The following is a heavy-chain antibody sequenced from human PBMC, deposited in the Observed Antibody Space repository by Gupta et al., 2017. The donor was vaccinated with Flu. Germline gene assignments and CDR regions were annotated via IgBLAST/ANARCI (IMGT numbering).Heavy chain of an antibody. J-gene: IGHJ4*02. CDR2: IWTNGRKK. CDR1: GFTFSSPG. Sequence: QVLLVESGGGVVQPGTSLRLSCAASGFTFSSPGMHWVRQAPGKGLEWVAIIWTNGRKKDYAEAVKGRFTISRDDSKNTLFLQMKSLSVEDTGVYYCAREEWQVGKATPDYWGQGTLVTVSS. D-gene: IGHD1-26*01. CDR3: AREEWQVGKATPDY. V-gene: IGHV3-33*01.